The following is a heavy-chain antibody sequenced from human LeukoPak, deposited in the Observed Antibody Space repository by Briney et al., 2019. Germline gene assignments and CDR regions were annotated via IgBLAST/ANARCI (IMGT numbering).Heavy chain of an antibody. D-gene: IGHD5-12*01. CDR1: GFTFSSYG. Sequence: GGSLRPSCAASGFTFSSYGMHWVRQAPGKGLEWVAVISYDGSNKYYADSVKGRFTISRDNSKNTLYLQMNSLRAEDTAVYYCAKEDVSGGYDEGRNFDYWGQGTLVTVSS. J-gene: IGHJ4*02. CDR2: ISYDGSNK. V-gene: IGHV3-30*18. CDR3: AKEDVSGGYDEGRNFDY.